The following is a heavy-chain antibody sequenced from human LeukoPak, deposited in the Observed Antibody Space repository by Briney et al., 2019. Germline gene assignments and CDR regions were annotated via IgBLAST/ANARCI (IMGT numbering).Heavy chain of an antibody. CDR2: IYSGGST. J-gene: IGHJ6*02. CDR1: GFTVSNNY. Sequence: SGGSLRLSCAASGFTVSNNYMIWVRQAPGKGLEWVSLIYSGGSTYYPDSVRGRFATSRDNSKNTLYLQMSSLRAEDTAVYYCAGHSEMDVWGQGITVTVSS. D-gene: IGHD6-13*01. V-gene: IGHV3-53*01. CDR3: AGHSEMDV.